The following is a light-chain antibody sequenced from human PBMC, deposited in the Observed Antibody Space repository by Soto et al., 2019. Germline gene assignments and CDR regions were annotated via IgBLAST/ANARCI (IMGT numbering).Light chain of an antibody. J-gene: IGKJ1*01. V-gene: IGKV1-5*03. CDR2: KAS. CDR3: QHYNSYSEA. Sequence: DIQMTQSPYTLSASVGDRVTITCRASRTISSWLAWYQQKPGKAPKLLIYKASTLKSGVPSRFSGSGSGTEFTLTISSLQPDDFATYYCQHYNSYSEAFGQGTKVDIK. CDR1: RTISSW.